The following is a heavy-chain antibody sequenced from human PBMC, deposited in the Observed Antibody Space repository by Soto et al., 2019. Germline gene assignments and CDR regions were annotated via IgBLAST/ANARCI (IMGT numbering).Heavy chain of an antibody. Sequence: GGSLRLSCAASGFTFDDYAMHWVRQAPGKGLEWVSGISWNSGSIGYADSVKGRFTISRDNAKNSLYLQMNSLRAEDTALYYCAKSGITYYDFWSGYYYFDYWGQGTLVTVSS. CDR3: AKSGITYYDFWSGYYYFDY. V-gene: IGHV3-9*01. CDR2: ISWNSGSI. D-gene: IGHD3-3*01. J-gene: IGHJ4*02. CDR1: GFTFDDYA.